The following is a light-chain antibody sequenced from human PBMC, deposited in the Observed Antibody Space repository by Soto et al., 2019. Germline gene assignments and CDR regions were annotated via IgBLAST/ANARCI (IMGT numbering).Light chain of an antibody. CDR3: ETWDSNIWV. CDR2: LEGSGNY. V-gene: IGLV4-60*03. J-gene: IGLJ3*02. Sequence: QLVLSQSSSASASVGSSVRLTCTLSSGHSSYIIAWHPQQPGKAPRYLMTLEGSGNYNKGSGVPDRFSGSSSGADRYLTISILQSEDEADYYCETWDSNIWVFGGGPKLTVL. CDR1: SGHSSYI.